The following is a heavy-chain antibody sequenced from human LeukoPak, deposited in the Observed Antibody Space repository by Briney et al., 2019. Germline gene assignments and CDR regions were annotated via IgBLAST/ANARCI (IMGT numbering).Heavy chain of an antibody. V-gene: IGHV3-30*02. D-gene: IGHD7-27*01. J-gene: IGHJ4*02. CDR2: IRYDGSNK. CDR1: GFTFSSYG. CDR3: AKELPGKYYYFDY. Sequence: GGSLRLSCAASGFTFSSYGMHWVRQAPGKGLEWVAFIRYDGSNKYYADSVKGRFTISRDNSKNTLYLQMNSLRAEDTAVYYCAKELPGKYYYFDYWGQGTLVTVSS.